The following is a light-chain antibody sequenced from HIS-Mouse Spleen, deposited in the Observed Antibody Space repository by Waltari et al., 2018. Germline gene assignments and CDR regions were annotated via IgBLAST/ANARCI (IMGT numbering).Light chain of an antibody. CDR2: EGS. J-gene: IGLJ3*02. CDR3: CSYAGSSTFGV. CDR1: SSDVVSYNL. V-gene: IGLV2-23*03. Sequence: QSALTQPASVSGSPGQSITISCTGTSSDVVSYNLVSCDQQHPGKAPKLMIYEGSKRPSGVSNRFSGSKSGNTASLTISGLQAEDEADYYCCSYAGSSTFGVFGGGTKLTVL.